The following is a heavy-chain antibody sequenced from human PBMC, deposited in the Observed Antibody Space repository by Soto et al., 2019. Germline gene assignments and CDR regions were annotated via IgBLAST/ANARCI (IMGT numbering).Heavy chain of an antibody. CDR2: IIPVFNDV. J-gene: IGHJ4*02. Sequence: ASVKVSCKASGGTFNSGATTWVRRAPGQGLEWMGGIIPVFNDVNYAQKFQGRLTITADKSTSTAYMELSSLRPEDTAVYYCASGRTLVGGRYSFDYWGRGTLVTVSS. CDR1: GGTFNSGA. V-gene: IGHV1-69*06. D-gene: IGHD1-26*01. CDR3: ASGRTLVGGRYSFDY.